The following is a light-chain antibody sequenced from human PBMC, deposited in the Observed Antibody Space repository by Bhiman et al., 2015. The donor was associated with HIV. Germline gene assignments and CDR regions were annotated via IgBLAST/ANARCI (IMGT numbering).Light chain of an antibody. Sequence: SYELTQPPSVSVSPGQTASIVCSGDKLGDQYVSWYHQRPGQSPVLVIYQDNRRPSGIPDRFSGSKSGTSATLGITGLQTGDEADYYCGTWDSSLSAVVFGGGTKLTVL. CDR3: GTWDSSLSAVV. CDR2: QDN. V-gene: IGLV3-1*01. J-gene: IGLJ2*01. CDR1: KLGDQY.